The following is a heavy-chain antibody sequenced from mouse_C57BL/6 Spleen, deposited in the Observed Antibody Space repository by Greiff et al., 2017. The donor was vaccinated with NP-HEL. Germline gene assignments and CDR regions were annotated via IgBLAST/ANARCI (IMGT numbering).Heavy chain of an antibody. Sequence: EVQLQESGPGLVKPSQSLSLTCSVTGYSITSGYYWNWIRKCPGNKLEWMGYISYDGSNNYNPSLKNRISITRDTSKNPFFLKLNSVTTEDTATYYCARDGYHAWFADWGKGALVTVSA. V-gene: IGHV3-6*01. CDR2: ISYDGSN. CDR1: GYSITSGYY. J-gene: IGHJ3*01. CDR3: ARDGYHAWFAD. D-gene: IGHD2-14*01.